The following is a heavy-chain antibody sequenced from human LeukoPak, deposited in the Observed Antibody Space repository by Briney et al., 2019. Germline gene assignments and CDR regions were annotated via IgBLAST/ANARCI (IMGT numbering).Heavy chain of an antibody. Sequence: SETLSLTCTVSGGSISSSTYYWGWIRQPPGKGLEWIGSMDYSGSTYYNPSLKSRVTISVDTSKNQFSLKLSSVTAADTAVYYCARKDYYYMDVWGKGTTVTVSS. CDR2: MDYSGST. V-gene: IGHV4-39*01. CDR3: ARKDYYYMDV. J-gene: IGHJ6*03. CDR1: GGSISSSTYY.